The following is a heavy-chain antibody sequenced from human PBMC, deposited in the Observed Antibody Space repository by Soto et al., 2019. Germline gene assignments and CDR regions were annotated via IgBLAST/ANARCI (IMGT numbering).Heavy chain of an antibody. CDR1: GGSISSYY. Sequence: SETLSLTCTVSGGSISSYYWSWIRQPPGKGLEWIGYIYYSGSTNYNPSLKSRVTISVDTSKNQFSLKLSSVTAADTAVYYCARRLLSRSGWFHFDYWGQGTLVTVSS. CDR2: IYYSGST. D-gene: IGHD6-19*01. V-gene: IGHV4-59*08. J-gene: IGHJ4*02. CDR3: ARRLLSRSGWFHFDY.